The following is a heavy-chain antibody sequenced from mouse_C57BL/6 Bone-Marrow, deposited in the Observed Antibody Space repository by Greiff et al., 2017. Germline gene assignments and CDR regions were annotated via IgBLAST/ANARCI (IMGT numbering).Heavy chain of an antibody. D-gene: IGHD1-1*01. V-gene: IGHV1-61*01. CDR3: ARSQFITTVVANWYFDV. J-gene: IGHJ1*03. CDR1: GYTFTSYW. CDR2: IYPSDSET. Sequence: VQLQQPGAELVRPGSSVKLSCKASGYTFTSYWMDWVKQRPGQGLEWIGNIYPSDSETHYTQKFKDKATVTVDKSSSTAYMQLSSLTSEDSAVYYCARSQFITTVVANWYFDVWGTGTTVTVSS.